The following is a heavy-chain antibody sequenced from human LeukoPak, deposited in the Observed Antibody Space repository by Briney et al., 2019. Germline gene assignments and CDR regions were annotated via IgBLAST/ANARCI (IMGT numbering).Heavy chain of an antibody. CDR2: IIPIFGTA. CDR1: GGTFSSYA. D-gene: IGHD3-22*01. CDR3: ARGDTYYYDSSGYYPY. Sequence: GGSLRLSCAASGGTFSSYAISWVRQAPGQGLEWMGGIIPIFGTANYAQKFQGRVTITADKSTSTAYMELSSLRSEDTAVYYCARGDTYYYDSSGYYPYWGQGTLVTVSS. J-gene: IGHJ4*02. V-gene: IGHV1-69*06.